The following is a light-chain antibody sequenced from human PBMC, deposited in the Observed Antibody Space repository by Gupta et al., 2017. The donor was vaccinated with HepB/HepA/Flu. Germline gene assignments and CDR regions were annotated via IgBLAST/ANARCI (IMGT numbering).Light chain of an antibody. V-gene: IGLV7-43*01. CDR1: TGAVTSNYY. CDR3: LLVGGGAWV. CDR2: GTN. J-gene: IGLJ3*02. Sequence: QPVVTPEPSLTVSPGGTVTLTCASSTGAVTSNYYPNWFQQKPGQTHRALISGTNTKYAGTPARFSGSLRGGKAALTVSGVQTEDEDDYYCLLVGGGAWVFGGGTKVTVL.